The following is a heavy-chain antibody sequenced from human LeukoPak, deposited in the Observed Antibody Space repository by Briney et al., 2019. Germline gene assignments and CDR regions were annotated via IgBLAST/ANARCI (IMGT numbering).Heavy chain of an antibody. Sequence: GGSLRVSCAASGFTFSSYAMSWVRLAPGKGLEWVSTVSGNGATTYYADSVKGRFTISRDNSKNTLDLQMSSLSAEDTAIYFCARVPHPTYYFDYWGRGTLVTVSS. CDR3: ARVPHPTYYFDY. CDR1: GFTFSSYA. CDR2: VSGNGATT. V-gene: IGHV3-23*01. J-gene: IGHJ4*02. D-gene: IGHD4-11*01.